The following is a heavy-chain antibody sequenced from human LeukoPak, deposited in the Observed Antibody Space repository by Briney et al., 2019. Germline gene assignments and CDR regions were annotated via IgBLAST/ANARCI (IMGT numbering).Heavy chain of an antibody. CDR2: ISAYNGNT. D-gene: IGHD1-14*01. Sequence: WISAYNGNTNYAQKLQGRVTMTTDTSTSTAYMELRSLRSDDTAVYYCARDGPSNPPLDYWGQGTLVTVSS. V-gene: IGHV1-18*01. CDR3: ARDGPSNPPLDY. J-gene: IGHJ4*02.